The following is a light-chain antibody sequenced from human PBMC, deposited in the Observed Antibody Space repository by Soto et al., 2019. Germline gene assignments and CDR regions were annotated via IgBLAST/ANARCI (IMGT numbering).Light chain of an antibody. J-gene: IGKJ2*01. V-gene: IGKV3-15*01. CDR2: GAF. Sequence: EIVMTQSPATLSVSPGERVTLSCRASQIIANRLAWYQQKPGQAPRLLVYGAFNRATGIPTRFSGSGSATDFTLTITSLQSEDSAIYYCQQYFNWPPQYTFGLGTKLDIK. CDR1: QIIANR. CDR3: QQYFNWPPQYT.